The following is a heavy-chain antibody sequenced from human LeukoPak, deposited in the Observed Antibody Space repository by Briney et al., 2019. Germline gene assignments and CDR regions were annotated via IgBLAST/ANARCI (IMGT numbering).Heavy chain of an antibody. D-gene: IGHD3-22*01. Sequence: GESLKTSCKGSGYSFTSYWIGWVRQMPGKGLEWMGIIYPGDSDTRYSPSFQGQVTISADKSISTAYLQWSSLKASDTAMYYCARTNYYDSSGYYFLDYWGQGTLVTVSS. CDR3: ARTNYYDSSGYYFLDY. CDR1: GYSFTSYW. V-gene: IGHV5-51*01. CDR2: IYPGDSDT. J-gene: IGHJ4*02.